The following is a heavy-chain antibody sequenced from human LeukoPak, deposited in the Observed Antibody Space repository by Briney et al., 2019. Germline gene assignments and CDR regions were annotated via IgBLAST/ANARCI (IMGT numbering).Heavy chain of an antibody. CDR2: INPNSGGT. Sequence: ASVKVSCKASGYTFTDNYIHWVRQAPGQRLEWMGWINPNSGGTNYAQKFQGRVSVTRGTSISTAYMELSRLRSDDTAVYYCTREDRQGALHGYWGQGTLVTVSS. D-gene: IGHD3-16*01. V-gene: IGHV1-2*02. J-gene: IGHJ4*02. CDR3: TREDRQGALHGY. CDR1: GYTFTDNY.